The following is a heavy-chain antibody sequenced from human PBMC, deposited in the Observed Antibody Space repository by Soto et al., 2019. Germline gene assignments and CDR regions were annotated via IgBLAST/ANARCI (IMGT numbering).Heavy chain of an antibody. V-gene: IGHV1-46*01. CDR3: ARGRGYSYGLDP. Sequence: ASVKVSCQASGYAFTSYFMHWVRQAPGQGLEWMGIINPSDRSTSYAPKLQGRVTMTTDTSTSTVYMEMSSLSSEDTAVYYCARGRGYSYGLDPWGQGTLVTVSS. CDR1: GYAFTSYF. D-gene: IGHD5-18*01. J-gene: IGHJ5*02. CDR2: INPSDRST.